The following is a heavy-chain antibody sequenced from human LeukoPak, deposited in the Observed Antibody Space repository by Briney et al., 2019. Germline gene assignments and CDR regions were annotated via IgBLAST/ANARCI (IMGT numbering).Heavy chain of an antibody. CDR3: ARLSNTNSN. V-gene: IGHV4-39*07. D-gene: IGHD4-11*01. Sequence: SETLSLTCIVSGGSISSSSYYWGWIRQPPGKGLEWIGSIYYSGSTYYNPSLKSRVTISVDTSKNQFSLKLSSVTAADTAVYYCARLSNTNSNWGQGTLVTVSS. CDR2: IYYSGST. CDR1: GGSISSSSYY. J-gene: IGHJ4*02.